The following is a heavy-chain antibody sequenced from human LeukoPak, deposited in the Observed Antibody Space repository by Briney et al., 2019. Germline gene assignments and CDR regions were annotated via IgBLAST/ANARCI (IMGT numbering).Heavy chain of an antibody. CDR1: GGSISSYY. D-gene: IGHD3-3*01. CDR2: IYTSGST. CDR3: AGALSGYSGFYYYYMDV. J-gene: IGHJ6*03. Sequence: SETLSLTCTVSGGSISSYYWNWIRQPAGKGLEWGGRIYTSGSTAYNPSLTSRVTMSVDTSKNQFSLKLSSVTAADTAVYYCAGALSGYSGFYYYYMDVWGKGTTVTGSS. V-gene: IGHV4-4*07.